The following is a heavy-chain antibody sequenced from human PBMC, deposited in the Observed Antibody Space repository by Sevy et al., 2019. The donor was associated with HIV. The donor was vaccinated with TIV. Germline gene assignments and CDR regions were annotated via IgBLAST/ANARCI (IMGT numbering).Heavy chain of an antibody. CDR3: ANAYSGSYSHSYLYALDV. D-gene: IGHD1-26*01. CDR2: ISHDGINE. Sequence: GGSLRLPCIGSGFSFSYYGIHWVRQSPGKGLDWVALISHDGINEYYADCVKGRFTISRDNSKNTVYLEMNSLRNEDTAIYFCANAYSGSYSHSYLYALDVWGQGTTVTVSS. CDR1: GFSFSYYG. J-gene: IGHJ6*02. V-gene: IGHV3-30*18.